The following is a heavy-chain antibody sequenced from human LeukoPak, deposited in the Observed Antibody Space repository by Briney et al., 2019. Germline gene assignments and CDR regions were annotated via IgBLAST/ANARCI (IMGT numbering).Heavy chain of an antibody. CDR1: GFTFSGSD. CDR3: ARGFEAGIDY. CDR2: IGTAGDT. V-gene: IGHV3-13*01. J-gene: IGHJ4*02. Sequence: GGSLRLSCAASGFTFSGSDMHWVRQATGKGLEWVSAIGTAGDTYYPGSVKGRFTISRENAKNSLSLQMNSLRAGDTAVYYCARGFEAGIDYWGQGTLVTVSS. D-gene: IGHD3-10*01.